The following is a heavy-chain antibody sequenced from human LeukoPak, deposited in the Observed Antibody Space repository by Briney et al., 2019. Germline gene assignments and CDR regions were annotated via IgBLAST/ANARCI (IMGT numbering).Heavy chain of an antibody. CDR2: ISYDGSKE. V-gene: IGHV3-30*18. CDR1: GFTVSNYG. Sequence: PGRSLRLSCAASGFTVSNYGMHWVRQAPGKGLDWVAAISYDGSKEYYADSVKGRFTISRDNSKNTLFLQMNSLRAEDTAVYYCAKRGHYSDSGSSFDYWGQGTLVTVSS. CDR3: AKRGHYSDSGSSFDY. J-gene: IGHJ4*02. D-gene: IGHD4-11*01.